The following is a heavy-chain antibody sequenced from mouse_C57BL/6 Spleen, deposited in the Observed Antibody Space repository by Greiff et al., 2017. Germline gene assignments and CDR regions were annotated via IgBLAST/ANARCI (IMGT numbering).Heavy chain of an antibody. CDR3: ASWDPNWYFDV. Sequence: QVQLQQSGAELVKPGASVKLSCKASGYTFTSYWMHWVKQRPGRGLEWIGRIDPNSGGTKYNEKFKSKATLTVDKPSSTAYIQLSSLTSEDSAVYYCASWDPNWYFDVWGTGTTVTVSS. D-gene: IGHD4-1*01. CDR1: GYTFTSYW. J-gene: IGHJ1*03. V-gene: IGHV1-72*01. CDR2: IDPNSGGT.